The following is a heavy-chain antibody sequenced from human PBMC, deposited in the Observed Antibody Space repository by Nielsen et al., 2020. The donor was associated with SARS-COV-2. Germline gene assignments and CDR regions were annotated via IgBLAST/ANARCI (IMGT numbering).Heavy chain of an antibody. D-gene: IGHD6-6*01. V-gene: IGHV1-2*06. CDR1: GGTFSTNT. CDR3: ARGGSIPARPLDY. Sequence: ASVKVSCKASGGTFSTNTINWVRQAPGQGLEWMGRINPNSGATNYAQKFQGRVTMTRDTSISTAYMEVTRLRSDDTAVYYCARGGSIPARPLDYWGLGTLVTVSS. J-gene: IGHJ4*02. CDR2: INPNSGAT.